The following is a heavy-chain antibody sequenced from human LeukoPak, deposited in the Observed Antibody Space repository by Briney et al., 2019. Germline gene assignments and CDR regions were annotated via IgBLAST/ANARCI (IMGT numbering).Heavy chain of an antibody. CDR2: IYYSGST. J-gene: IGHJ6*03. V-gene: IGHV4-59*08. CDR1: GGSISSYY. CDR3: ARHGLEPPSFYYYMDV. D-gene: IGHD1-1*01. Sequence: SETLSLTCTVSGGSISSYYWSWIRQPPGQGLEWIGYIYYSGSTNHNPPLKGRVTISVDTSKTQFSLKLSSVPAAATAVYYCARHGLEPPSFYYYMDVWGKGTTVTVSS.